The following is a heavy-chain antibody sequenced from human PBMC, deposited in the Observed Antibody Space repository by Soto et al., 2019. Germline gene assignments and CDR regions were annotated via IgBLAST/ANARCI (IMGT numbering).Heavy chain of an antibody. V-gene: IGHV4-34*01. CDR2: INHSGST. Sequence: SETLSLTCAVYGGSFSGYYWSWIRQPPGKGLEWIGEINHSGSTNYNPSLKSRVTISVDTSKNQFSLKGSSVTAADTAVYYCAREAVLRRRAFDIWGQGTMVTVSS. CDR1: GGSFSGYY. D-gene: IGHD4-17*01. J-gene: IGHJ3*02. CDR3: AREAVLRRRAFDI.